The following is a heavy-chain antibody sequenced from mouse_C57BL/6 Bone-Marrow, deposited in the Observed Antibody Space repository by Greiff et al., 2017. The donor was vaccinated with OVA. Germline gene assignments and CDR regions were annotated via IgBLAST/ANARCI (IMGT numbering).Heavy chain of an antibody. CDR1: GFSFNTYA. CDR3: VSGYSFAY. Sequence: DVHLVESGGGLVQPKGSLKLSCAASGFSFNTYAMNWVRQAPGKGLEWVARIRSKSNNYATYYADSVKDRFTISRDDSESMLYLQMNNLKTEDTAMYYCVSGYSFAYWGQGTLVTVSA. J-gene: IGHJ3*01. CDR2: IRSKSNNYAT. V-gene: IGHV10-1*01.